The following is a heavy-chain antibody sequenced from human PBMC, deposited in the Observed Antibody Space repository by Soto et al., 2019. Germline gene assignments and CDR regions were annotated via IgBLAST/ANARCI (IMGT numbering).Heavy chain of an antibody. CDR2: INIYNGNT. D-gene: IGHD3-22*01. CDR3: AREYYDSRGLLDY. V-gene: IGHV1-18*01. J-gene: IGHJ4*02. CDR1: GYTFTTYG. Sequence: QVELVQSGAEVKKPGASVKVSCKASGYTFTTYGLNWVRQAPGQGLEWMGWINIYNGNTNYAQKFQGRVTMTRDTSTSTAYMELRSLRSDDTAVYYCAREYYDSRGLLDYWGQGSLVTVSS.